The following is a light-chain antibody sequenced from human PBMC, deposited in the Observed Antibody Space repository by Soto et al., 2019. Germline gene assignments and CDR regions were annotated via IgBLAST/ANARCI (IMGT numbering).Light chain of an antibody. CDR1: QSINGR. J-gene: IGKJ1*01. CDR3: QQYETYSPAT. V-gene: IGKV1-5*01. CDR2: DAS. Sequence: DIQLTQSPSTLSASVGDRVIITCRASQSINGRLACHQLKPGTAPTLLIHDASTLESGVTSRFSGSGSGTEFTITISSLQPDDFATYYCQQYETYSPATFGQGTKVDIK.